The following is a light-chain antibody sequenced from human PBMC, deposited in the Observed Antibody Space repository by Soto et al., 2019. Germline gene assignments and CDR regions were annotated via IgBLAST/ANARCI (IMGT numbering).Light chain of an antibody. Sequence: EIVLTQSPGTLSLSPGERGTLACRASQSLSSSYLGWYQHKPGQAPMLRIYGASTRDTGIPDRFSGSGSGTDFTLSISRREPEDFAVYYCQDSGTSPYTFGQGTKLEIK. J-gene: IGKJ2*01. CDR1: QSLSSSY. V-gene: IGKV3-20*01. CDR3: QDSGTSPYT. CDR2: GAS.